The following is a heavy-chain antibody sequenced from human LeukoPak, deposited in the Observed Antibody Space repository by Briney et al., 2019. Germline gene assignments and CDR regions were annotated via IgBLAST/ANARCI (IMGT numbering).Heavy chain of an antibody. V-gene: IGHV4-4*07. CDR1: GGSISSYF. Sequence: SETLSLTCTVSGGSISSYFWSWIRQPAGKGLEWIGRIYASGSTNYNPSLKSRVTMSVDTSKNQFSLKLTSVTAADTAVYYCTREYSSSSGKNAFDIWGQGTMVTVSS. J-gene: IGHJ3*02. CDR3: TREYSSSSGKNAFDI. CDR2: IYASGST. D-gene: IGHD6-6*01.